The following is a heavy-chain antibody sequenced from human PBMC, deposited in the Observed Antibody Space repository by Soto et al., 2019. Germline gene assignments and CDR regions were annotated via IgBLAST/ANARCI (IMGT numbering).Heavy chain of an antibody. J-gene: IGHJ4*02. CDR3: TRGRASGDY. Sequence: QVPLVQPGAEVKKPGASVKFSCKASGYIFTNFYIHWVRQAPGQGLEWIGIINPNGGSTNYAQNFQGRVTVTRDTSTSTVYMDLSSLRSEDTAVYYCTRGRASGDYWGQGTLITVSS. CDR1: GYIFTNFY. CDR2: INPNGGST. V-gene: IGHV1-46*03.